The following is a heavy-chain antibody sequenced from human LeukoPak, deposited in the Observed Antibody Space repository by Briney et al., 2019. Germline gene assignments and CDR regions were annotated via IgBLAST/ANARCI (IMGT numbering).Heavy chain of an antibody. CDR1: GSIFTSYW. CDR3: ARLSARYSSGPFHY. CDR2: IYPGDSDT. Sequence: PGESLQISCQGSGSIFTSYWIGWVRQMPGKGLEWMGIIYPGDSDTRYSPSFQGQVTISADKSISTAYLQWSSLKASDTAMYYCARLSARYSSGPFHYWGQGTLVTVSS. D-gene: IGHD6-19*01. J-gene: IGHJ4*02. V-gene: IGHV5-51*01.